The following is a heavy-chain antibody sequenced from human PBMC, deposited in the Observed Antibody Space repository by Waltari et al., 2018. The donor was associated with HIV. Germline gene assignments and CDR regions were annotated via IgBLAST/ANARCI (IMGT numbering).Heavy chain of an antibody. D-gene: IGHD5-18*01. CDR2: IRSKTYGGTT. J-gene: IGHJ4*02. Sequence: EVQLVESGGGLVQSGRSLRLSCTASGFTFGDYAMSWFRQAPGKGVEWVGCIRSKTYGGTTEYAASVKDRFTISRDDSKSIAYLQMNSLKTEVTAVYYCSRSRGYSYGYADYWGQGTLVTVSS. CDR1: GFTFGDYA. V-gene: IGHV3-49*03. CDR3: SRSRGYSYGYADY.